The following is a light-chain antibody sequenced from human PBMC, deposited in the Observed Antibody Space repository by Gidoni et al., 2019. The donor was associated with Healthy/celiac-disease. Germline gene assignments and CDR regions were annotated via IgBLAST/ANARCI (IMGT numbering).Light chain of an antibody. J-gene: IGLJ1*01. Sequence: QSALTQPVPVSGSPGQSITISCTGTSSDVGGYNYVSWYQQHPGKAPKLMIYDVSNRPSGVSNRFSGSKSGNTASLTISGLQAEDEADYYCSSYTSSSTYVFGTGTKVTVL. CDR3: SSYTSSSTYV. V-gene: IGLV2-14*01. CDR2: DVS. CDR1: SSDVGGYNY.